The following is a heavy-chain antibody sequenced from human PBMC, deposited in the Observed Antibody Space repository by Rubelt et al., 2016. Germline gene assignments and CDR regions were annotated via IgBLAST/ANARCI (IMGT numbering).Heavy chain of an antibody. J-gene: IGHJ4*02. Sequence: EYVSSISSSSTNVHFADSVKGRFSISRDNAKDSLYLQMNSLRVEDTALYYCARDRGSYDSDGPDYWGQGTLITVSS. V-gene: IGHV3-21*01. CDR2: ISSSSTNV. D-gene: IGHD3-3*01. CDR3: ARDRGSYDSDGPDY.